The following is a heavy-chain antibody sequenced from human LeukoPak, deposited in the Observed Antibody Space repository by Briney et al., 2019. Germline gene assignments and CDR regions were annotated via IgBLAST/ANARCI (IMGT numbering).Heavy chain of an antibody. J-gene: IGHJ3*02. V-gene: IGHV3-7*01. CDR1: GFTFSSYW. CDR2: IKQDGREK. Sequence: AGGSLRLSCAASGFTFSSYWMSWVRQAPGKGLEWVANIKQDGREKYYVDSVKGRFTISRDNAKNSLYLQMNSLRAEDTAVYYCARDQRYSSSLSAFDIWGQGTMVTVSS. CDR3: ARDQRYSSSLSAFDI. D-gene: IGHD6-6*01.